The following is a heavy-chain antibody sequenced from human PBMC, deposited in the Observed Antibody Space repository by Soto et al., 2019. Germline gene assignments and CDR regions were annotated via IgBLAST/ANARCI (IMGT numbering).Heavy chain of an antibody. V-gene: IGHV4-4*02. CDR1: GGSISSGNW. CDR3: ARNVRYYIDY. J-gene: IGHJ4*02. Sequence: QVLLQESGPGLVKPSGTLSLTCAVSGGSISSGNWWSLVRQSPGKELEWIGEIYHSGITNYNPSLKSGVTISVDNSENQLSLSLNSVTAADTAVYYCARNVRYYIDYWGQGTLVTVSS. CDR2: IYHSGIT.